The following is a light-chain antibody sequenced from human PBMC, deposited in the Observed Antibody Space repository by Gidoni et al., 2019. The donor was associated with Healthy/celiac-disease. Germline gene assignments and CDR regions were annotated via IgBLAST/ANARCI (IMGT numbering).Light chain of an antibody. CDR3: QQSYSTPT. Sequence: DIQITQSPSSLSASVGDRVTSTCRASKSISSYLNWYQQKPGKAPTLLIYAASSLQSGVPSRFSGSGSGTDFTLTISSLQPEDFATYYCQQSYSTPTFGGGTKVEIK. J-gene: IGKJ4*01. CDR1: KSISSY. CDR2: AAS. V-gene: IGKV1-39*01.